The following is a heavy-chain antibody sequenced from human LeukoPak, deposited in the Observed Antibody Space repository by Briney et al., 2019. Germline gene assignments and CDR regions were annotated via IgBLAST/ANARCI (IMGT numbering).Heavy chain of an antibody. J-gene: IGHJ4*02. D-gene: IGHD3-9*01. Sequence: GGSLRLSCAASGFTFSSYSMNWVRQAPGKGLEWVSSISSSSYIYYADSVKGRFTISRDNAKNSLYLQMNSLRAEDTAVYYCARDANLAYYDILTGPVRYFDYWGQGTLVTVSS. CDR3: ARDANLAYYDILTGPVRYFDY. CDR1: GFTFSSYS. CDR2: ISSSSYI. V-gene: IGHV3-21*01.